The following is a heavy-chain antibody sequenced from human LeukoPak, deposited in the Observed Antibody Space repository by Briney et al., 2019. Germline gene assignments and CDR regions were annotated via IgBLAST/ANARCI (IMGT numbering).Heavy chain of an antibody. CDR3: SRGSYDILTGYSTLGEF. V-gene: IGHV4-34*01. CDR2: IDPGGST. Sequence: PSETLSLTCAVYGGSFSGYYWSWIRQPPGKGLEWIGQIDPGGSTNYNPSLKSRVTISVDTSKTQLSVKLSSVTAADTAVYYCSRGSYDILTGYSTLGEFWGQGTLVTVSS. D-gene: IGHD3-9*01. CDR1: GGSFSGYY. J-gene: IGHJ4*02.